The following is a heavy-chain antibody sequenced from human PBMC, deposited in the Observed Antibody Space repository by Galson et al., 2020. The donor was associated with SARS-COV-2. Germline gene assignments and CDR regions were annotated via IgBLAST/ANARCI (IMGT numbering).Heavy chain of an antibody. Sequence: ASVKVSCKVSGYTLTELSMHWVRQAPGKGLEWMGGFDPEDGETIYAQKFQGRVTMTEDTSTDTAYMELSSLRSEDTAVYYCATGPGDGVPSWVDPWGQGTLVTVSS. V-gene: IGHV1-24*01. D-gene: IGHD4-17*01. CDR2: FDPEDGET. J-gene: IGHJ5*02. CDR3: ATGPGDGVPSWVDP. CDR1: GYTLTELS.